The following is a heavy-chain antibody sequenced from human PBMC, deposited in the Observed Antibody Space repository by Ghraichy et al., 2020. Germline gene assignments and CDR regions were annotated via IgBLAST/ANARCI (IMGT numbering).Heavy chain of an antibody. V-gene: IGHV3-9*01. Sequence: SLNISCAASGFTFDDYAMHWVRQAPGKGLEWVSGISWNSGSIGYADSVKGRFTISRDNAKNSLYLQMNSLRAEDTALYYCARVGDPLVFDPWGQGTLVTVSS. D-gene: IGHD4-17*01. CDR1: GFTFDDYA. CDR3: ARVGDPLVFDP. CDR2: ISWNSGSI. J-gene: IGHJ5*02.